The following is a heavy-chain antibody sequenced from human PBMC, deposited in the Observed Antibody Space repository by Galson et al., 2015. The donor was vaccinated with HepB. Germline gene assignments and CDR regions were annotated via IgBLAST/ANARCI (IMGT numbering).Heavy chain of an antibody. Sequence: SLRLSCAASGFTVSSNYMSWVRQTPGKGLEWVSAISGSGGSTYYADSVKGRFTISRDNSKNTLYLQMNSLRPEDTALYYCAKDVAAGGWGQGTLVTVSS. CDR3: AKDVAAGG. V-gene: IGHV3-23*01. CDR2: ISGSGGST. CDR1: GFTVSSNY. J-gene: IGHJ4*02. D-gene: IGHD6-13*01.